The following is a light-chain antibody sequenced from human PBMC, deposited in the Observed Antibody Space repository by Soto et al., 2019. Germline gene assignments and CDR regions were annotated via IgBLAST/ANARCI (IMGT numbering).Light chain of an antibody. V-gene: IGLV1-47*01. CDR1: SSNIGSNY. Sequence: QSVLTQPPSASGTPGQRVTISCSGSSSNIGSNYVYWYQQLPGTAPKHLIFRNNQRPSGVPDRFSGSKSGTSASLASSGLRSEDEADYYCAAWDGNLSGWVFGGGTKLTVL. J-gene: IGLJ3*02. CDR2: RNN. CDR3: AAWDGNLSGWV.